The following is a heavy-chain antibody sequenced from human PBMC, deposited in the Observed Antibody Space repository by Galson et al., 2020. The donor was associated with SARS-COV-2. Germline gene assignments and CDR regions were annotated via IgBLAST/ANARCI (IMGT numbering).Heavy chain of an antibody. CDR1: GFTSRSYS. Sequence: TGGSLRLSCAASGFTSRSYSMSWVRQAPGQGLAWVSVLSGTIRGTAGSTHYADPVKGRFTISRDNSRDTLYLQMNSLRAEDTAVYYCAKLPDGPFGVVNIDAFDTWGQGSMVTVSS. CDR2: LSGTIRGTAGST. V-gene: IGHV3-23*01. D-gene: IGHD3-3*01. CDR3: AKLPDGPFGVVNIDAFDT. J-gene: IGHJ3*02.